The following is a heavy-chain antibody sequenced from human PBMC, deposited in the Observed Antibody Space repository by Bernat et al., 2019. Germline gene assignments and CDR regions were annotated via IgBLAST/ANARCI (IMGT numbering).Heavy chain of an antibody. CDR1: GYTFTSYY. CDR2: INPSGGST. V-gene: IGHV1-46*01. D-gene: IGHD5-18*01. Sequence: QVQLVQSGAEVKKPGASVKVSCKASGYTFTSYYMHWVRQAPGQGLEWMGIINPSGGSTSYAQRFRGRVTMNRDTSTSTVYMELSSLRSEDTAVYYCARELQRWLDGAMFKRGVGDAFDIWGQGTMVTVSS. J-gene: IGHJ3*02. CDR3: ARELQRWLDGAMFKRGVGDAFDI.